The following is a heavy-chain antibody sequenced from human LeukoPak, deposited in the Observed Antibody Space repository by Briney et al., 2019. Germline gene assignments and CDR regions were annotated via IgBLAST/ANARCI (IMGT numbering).Heavy chain of an antibody. J-gene: IGHJ4*02. Sequence: GGSLRLSCAASGFTFSSYAMSWVRQAPGKGLEWVAVISYDGSNKYYADSVKGRFTISRDNSKNTLYLQMNSLRAEDTAVYYCAKSDSGWLDYWGQGTLVTVSS. CDR2: ISYDGSNK. CDR3: AKSDSGWLDY. V-gene: IGHV3-30*18. D-gene: IGHD6-19*01. CDR1: GFTFSSYA.